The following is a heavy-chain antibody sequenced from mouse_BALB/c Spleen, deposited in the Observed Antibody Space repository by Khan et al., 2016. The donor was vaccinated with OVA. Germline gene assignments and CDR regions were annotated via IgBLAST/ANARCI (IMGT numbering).Heavy chain of an antibody. D-gene: IGHD2-14*01. CDR2: INPSNNYT. CDR3: VREGAYFRSDGWFAY. Sequence: VQLQQSGAELARPGASVKLSCKASGYTFTSYTMHLVRHRPRQPLEWIAHINPSNNYTNYNQNLKDKAALFLDKSSSTAYMQLSSLTSEDSAVYYCVREGAYFRSDGWFAYWGQGTLVTVSA. V-gene: IGHV1-4*01. CDR1: GYTFTSYT. J-gene: IGHJ3*01.